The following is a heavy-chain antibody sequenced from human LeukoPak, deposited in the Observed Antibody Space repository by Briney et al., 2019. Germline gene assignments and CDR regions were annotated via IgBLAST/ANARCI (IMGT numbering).Heavy chain of an antibody. V-gene: IGHV3-53*01. J-gene: IGHJ4*02. CDR1: GFTVSSNY. CDR2: IYSDGRT. CDR3: ATSGSYRFDY. Sequence: PGGSLRLSCAASGFTVSSNYMSWVRQAPGKGLEWVSVIYSDGRTYYADSVKGRFTISRDNAKNSLYLQMNSLRVEDTAIYYCATSGSYRFDYWGQGTLVTVSS. D-gene: IGHD1-26*01.